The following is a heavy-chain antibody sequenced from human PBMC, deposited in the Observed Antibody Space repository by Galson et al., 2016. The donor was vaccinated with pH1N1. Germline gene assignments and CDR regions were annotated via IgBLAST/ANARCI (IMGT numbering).Heavy chain of an antibody. V-gene: IGHV1-69*13. CDR1: GGTFSSYP. CDR2: LIPLFVTA. Sequence: SVKVSCKASGGTFSSYPISWVRQAPGQGLEWMGRLIPLFVTANYAQKSQGRVTITADESTSTAYMELSSLTSEDTALYYCATEREGGSFWVWSYFDYWGQGTLVTVSS. D-gene: IGHD1-26*01. J-gene: IGHJ4*02. CDR3: ATEREGGSFWVWSYFDY.